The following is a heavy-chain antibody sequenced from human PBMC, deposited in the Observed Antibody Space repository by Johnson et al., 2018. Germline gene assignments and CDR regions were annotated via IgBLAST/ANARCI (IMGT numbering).Heavy chain of an antibody. CDR2: TTGSGFTT. CDR1: GFTFSTYA. CDR3: AKDQWDTAMVSYVRDV. Sequence: VQLVESGGGLVQPGGSLRLSCVASGFTFSTYAINWVRQAPGKGLEWVSATTGSGFTTYYADSVQGRVTISRDFTKNTGYLQMNSLRAEDTAVYYRAKDQWDTAMVSYVRDVWGQGTTVTVSS. D-gene: IGHD5-18*01. J-gene: IGHJ6*02. V-gene: IGHV3-23*04.